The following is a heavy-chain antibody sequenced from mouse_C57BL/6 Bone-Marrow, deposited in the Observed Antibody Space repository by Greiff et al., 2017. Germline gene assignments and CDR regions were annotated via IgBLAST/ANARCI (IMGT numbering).Heavy chain of an antibody. CDR3: ARWGGSNCDCSWFAY. J-gene: IGHJ3*01. D-gene: IGHD2-5*01. CDR1: GYTFTSYW. V-gene: IGHV1-64*01. CDR2: IHPNSGST. Sequence: VKLQQPGAELVKPGASVKLSCKASGYTFTSYWMHWVKQRPGQGLEWIGMIHPNSGSTNYNEKFKSKATLTVDKSSSTAYMQLSSLTSEDSAVYYCARWGGSNCDCSWFAYWGQGTLVTVSA.